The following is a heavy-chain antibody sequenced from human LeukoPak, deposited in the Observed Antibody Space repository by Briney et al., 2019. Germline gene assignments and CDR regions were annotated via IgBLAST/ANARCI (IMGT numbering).Heavy chain of an antibody. CDR1: GFTFSSYV. V-gene: IGHV3-23*01. CDR2: ISGSGGTT. CDR3: AKDSYSKGDY. D-gene: IGHD4-11*01. Sequence: RPGGSLRLSCAASGFTFSSYVMNWVRQAPGKGLEWVSGISGSGGTTYYADSVKGRFTISRDNSKNTLYLEMTSLRAEDTAVYYCAKDSYSKGDYWGQGTLVTVSS. J-gene: IGHJ4*02.